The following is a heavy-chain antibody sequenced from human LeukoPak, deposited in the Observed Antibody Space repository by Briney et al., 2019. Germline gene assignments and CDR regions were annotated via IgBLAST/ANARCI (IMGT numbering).Heavy chain of an antibody. CDR1: GFTFDDYA. CDR3: AKDIGGYSYGTPYFDY. V-gene: IGHV3-9*01. CDR2: ISWNSGSI. J-gene: IGHJ4*02. D-gene: IGHD5-18*01. Sequence: GGSLRLSCAASGFTFDDYAMHWVLQAPGKGLEWVSGISWNSGSIGYADSVKGRFTISRDNAKNPLYLQMNSLRAEDTALYYCAKDIGGYSYGTPYFDYWGQGTLVTVSS.